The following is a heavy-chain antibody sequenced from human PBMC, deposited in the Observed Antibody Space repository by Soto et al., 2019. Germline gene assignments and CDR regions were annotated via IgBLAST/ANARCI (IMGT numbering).Heavy chain of an antibody. CDR3: ARVERGTATTVVDAFDI. CDR2: MSHSGGT. CDR1: GGFVSSGSYY. J-gene: IGHJ3*02. Sequence: QVQLQQWGAGLLKPSETLSLTCAVYGGFVSSGSYYWSWIRQPPGKGLEWIGEMSHSGGTHFNPYLKSRVTISVDTSKNEFSLKMSSVTAADTSVYYCARVERGTATTVVDAFDIWGPGTMVTVSS. D-gene: IGHD1-1*01. V-gene: IGHV4-34*01.